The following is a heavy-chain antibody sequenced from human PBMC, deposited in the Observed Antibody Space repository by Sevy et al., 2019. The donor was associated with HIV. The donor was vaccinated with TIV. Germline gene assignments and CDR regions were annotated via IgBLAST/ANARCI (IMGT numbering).Heavy chain of an antibody. CDR1: GGSISSNY. CDR3: ARSSGYSYGDFDY. J-gene: IGHJ4*02. D-gene: IGHD5-18*01. V-gene: IGHV4-59*01. CDR2: IYSSGSS. Sequence: SETMSLTCTVSGGSISSNYWSWIRQPPGKGLEWIGYIYSSGSSYNPSLKSRVSISMDTPKNQFSLKLNSVTAADTAVYYCARSSGYSYGDFDYWGQGTLVTVSS.